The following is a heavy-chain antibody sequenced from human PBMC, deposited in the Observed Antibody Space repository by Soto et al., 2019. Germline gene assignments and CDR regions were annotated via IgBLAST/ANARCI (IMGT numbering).Heavy chain of an antibody. CDR2: ISGSGGST. J-gene: IGHJ4*02. CDR3: AKGKRGYYDILTGYLYYFDY. CDR1: GFTFSSYA. V-gene: IGHV3-23*01. Sequence: HPGGSLRLSCAASGFTFSSYAMSWVRQAPGKGLEWVSAISGSGGSTYYADSVKGRFTISRDNSKNTLYLQMNSLRAEDTAVYYCAKGKRGYYDILTGYLYYFDYWGQGTLVTVSS. D-gene: IGHD3-9*01.